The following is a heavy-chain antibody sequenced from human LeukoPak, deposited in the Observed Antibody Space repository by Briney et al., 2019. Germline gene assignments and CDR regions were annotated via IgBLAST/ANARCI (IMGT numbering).Heavy chain of an antibody. Sequence: PRGSLRPSCAVSGFKASTLHMAWVRPAPGKGLGWVSVRNPGNVSYYADSVTVRITTSTDSAKNNLLRQRRDGRAEDTSLYYCARDRDYDTYFDYWGQGTLVIVS. CDR1: GFKASTLH. J-gene: IGHJ4*02. CDR2: RNPGNVS. D-gene: IGHD3-22*01. CDR3: ARDRDYDTYFDY. V-gene: IGHV3-53*01.